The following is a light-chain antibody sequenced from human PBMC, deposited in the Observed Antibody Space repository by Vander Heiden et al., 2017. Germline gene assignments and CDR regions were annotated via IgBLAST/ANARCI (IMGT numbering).Light chain of an antibody. CDR3: CSYAGSGIVV. CDR2: EVT. J-gene: IGLJ2*01. Sequence: QSGLTQPASVSGSLGQSITISCTGTSRNIGSYKFVSWYQRHPGTAPRLIIFEVTKRPSGVSNRFSGSKSGNTASLTISGLQAEDEADYFCCSYAGSGIVVFGGGTKTTVL. V-gene: IGLV2-23*02. CDR1: SRNIGSYKF.